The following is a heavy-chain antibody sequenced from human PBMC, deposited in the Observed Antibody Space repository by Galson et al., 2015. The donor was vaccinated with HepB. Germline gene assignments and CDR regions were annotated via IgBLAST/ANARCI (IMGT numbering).Heavy chain of an antibody. CDR3: ARGGGSYFFDY. D-gene: IGHD1-26*01. Sequence: SLRLSCAASGFTFSSYEMNWVRQAPGKGLEWVSYISSSGSTIYYADSVKGRFTISRDNAKNSLYLQMNSLRAEDTAVYYCARGGGSYFFDYWGQGTLVTVSS. J-gene: IGHJ4*02. CDR1: GFTFSSYE. V-gene: IGHV3-48*03. CDR2: ISSSGSTI.